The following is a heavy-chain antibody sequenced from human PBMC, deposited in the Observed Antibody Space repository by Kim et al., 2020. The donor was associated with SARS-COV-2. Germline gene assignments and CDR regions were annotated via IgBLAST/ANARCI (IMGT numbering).Heavy chain of an antibody. V-gene: IGHV7-4-1*02. CDR1: GYTFTSYA. CDR2: INTNTGNP. CDR3: SRTNYDSFYYMDV. Sequence: ASVKVSCKASGYTFTSYAMNWVRQAPGQGLEWMGWINTNTGNPTYAQGFTGRFVFSLDTSVSTAYLQISSLKAEDTAVYYCSRTNYDSFYYMDVWGKGTTVTVSS. J-gene: IGHJ6*03.